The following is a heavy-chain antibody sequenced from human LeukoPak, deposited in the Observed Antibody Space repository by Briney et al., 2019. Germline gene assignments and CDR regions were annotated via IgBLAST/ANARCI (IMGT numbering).Heavy chain of an antibody. J-gene: IGHJ4*02. V-gene: IGHV4-34*01. CDR2: IDHSGST. D-gene: IGHD3-10*01. CDR3: ARAVGGDGSGSL. CDR1: GGSFSGYY. Sequence: SETLSLTCAVYGGSFSGYYWSWIRQPPGKGLEWIGEIDHSGSTDYNPSLKSRVTMSVDMSTRQISLKLSSVTAADTAVYYCARAVGGDGSGSLWGPGTLVTVSS.